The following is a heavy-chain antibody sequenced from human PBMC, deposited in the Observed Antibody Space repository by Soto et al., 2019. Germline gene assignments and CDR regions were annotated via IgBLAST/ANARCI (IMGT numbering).Heavy chain of an antibody. CDR2: IGSNGGST. V-gene: IGHV3-64D*06. CDR3: VKDQDWNYASNDAFDI. CDR1: GFTFLSYA. J-gene: IGHJ3*02. D-gene: IGHD1-7*01. Sequence: GGSLRLSCSASGFTFLSYAMHWFRQSPGKGLEYVSAIGSNGGSTYYADSVKGRFTISRDNSKNTLYLQMSSLRAEDTAMYYCVKDQDWNYASNDAFDIWGQGTMVTVPS.